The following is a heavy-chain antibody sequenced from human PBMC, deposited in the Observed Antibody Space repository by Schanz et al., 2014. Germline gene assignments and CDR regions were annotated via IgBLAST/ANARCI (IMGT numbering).Heavy chain of an antibody. D-gene: IGHD6-6*01. CDR1: GFTFSDYY. CDR2: ISSSGSTI. J-gene: IGHJ5*02. CDR3: ARGSSASLSRVWFDL. Sequence: QVQLVESGGGLVKPGGSLRLSCAASGFTFSDYYMSWIRQAPGKGLEWVSYISSSGSTIYYADSVKGRFIISRDNAKNSLYLEMNSLRAGDTAFYHCARGSSASLSRVWFDLWGQGTLVTVSS. V-gene: IGHV3-11*01.